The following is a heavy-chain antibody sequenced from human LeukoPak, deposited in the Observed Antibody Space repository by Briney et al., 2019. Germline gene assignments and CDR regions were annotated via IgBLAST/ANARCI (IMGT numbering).Heavy chain of an antibody. J-gene: IGHJ5*02. V-gene: IGHV1-69*04. CDR2: IIPILGIA. CDR1: GGTFSSYA. Sequence: SVKVSCKASGGTFSSYAISWVRQAPGQGLEWMGRIIPILGIANYAQKFQGRVTITADKSTSTAYMELSSLRSEDTAVYYCAKQGYSSGWRKGDNWFDPWGQGTLVTVSS. CDR3: AKQGYSSGWRKGDNWFDP. D-gene: IGHD6-19*01.